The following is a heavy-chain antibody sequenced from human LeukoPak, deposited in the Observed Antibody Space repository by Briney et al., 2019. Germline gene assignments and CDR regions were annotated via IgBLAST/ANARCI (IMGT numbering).Heavy chain of an antibody. J-gene: IGHJ6*02. Sequence: GGSLRLSCAASGFTFSSYAMSWVRQAPGKGLEWVSVIYSGGSTYYADSVKGRFTISRDNSKNTLYLQMNSLRAEDTAVYYCARDGIAARPYYYYGMDVWGQGTTVTVSS. V-gene: IGHV3-66*01. D-gene: IGHD6-6*01. CDR3: ARDGIAARPYYYYGMDV. CDR1: GFTFSSYA. CDR2: IYSGGST.